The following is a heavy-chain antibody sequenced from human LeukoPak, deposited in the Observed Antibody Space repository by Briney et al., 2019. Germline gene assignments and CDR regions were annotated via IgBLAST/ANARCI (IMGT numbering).Heavy chain of an antibody. V-gene: IGHV1-3*04. CDR2: INTGNGNT. CDR1: GYTFTTYA. J-gene: IGHJ1*01. Sequence: ASVKVSCKASGYTFTTYAMHWVRQAPGQRLEWMGWINTGNGNTKYSQNFQGRVTITRDTSASTAYMELSSLRSEDTAVYYCARDKAVTTELTQYFHHWGQGTLVTVSS. D-gene: IGHD4-11*01. CDR3: ARDKAVTTELTQYFHH.